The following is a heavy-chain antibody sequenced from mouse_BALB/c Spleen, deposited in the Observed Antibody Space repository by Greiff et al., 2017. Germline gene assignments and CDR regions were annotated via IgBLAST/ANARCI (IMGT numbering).Heavy chain of an antibody. Sequence: QVQLKQSGAELARPGASVKLSCKASGYTFTSYWMQWVKQRPGQGLEWIGAIYPGDGDTRYTQKFKGKATLTADKSSSTAYMQLSSLASEDSAVYYCAREIVDWGQGTTLTVSS. J-gene: IGHJ2*01. D-gene: IGHD1-1*01. CDR2: IYPGDGDT. V-gene: IGHV1-87*01. CDR3: AREIVD. CDR1: GYTFTSYW.